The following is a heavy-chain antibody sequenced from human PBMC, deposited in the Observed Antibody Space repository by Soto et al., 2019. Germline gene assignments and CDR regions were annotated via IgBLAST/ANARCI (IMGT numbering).Heavy chain of an antibody. CDR2: ISGSGSST. D-gene: IGHD4-4*01. Sequence: EVELMESGGGLVQPGGSLRLSCAASGFSFSTYPMNWVRQVPGKGLEWVSGISGSGSSTFYADSVKGRFTISRDNSKNTVYLQLNRLRAEDTALYYCVKLPVTTASYYYFGMDVWGQGTTVTVSS. J-gene: IGHJ6*02. CDR1: GFSFSTYP. V-gene: IGHV3-23*01. CDR3: VKLPVTTASYYYFGMDV.